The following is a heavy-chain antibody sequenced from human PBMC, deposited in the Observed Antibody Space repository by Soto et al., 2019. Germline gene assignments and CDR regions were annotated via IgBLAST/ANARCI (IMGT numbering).Heavy chain of an antibody. J-gene: IGHJ6*02. CDR3: ASSYWQLALSYYYYYGMDV. D-gene: IGHD6-13*01. V-gene: IGHV1-46*01. CDR2: INPSGGST. Sequence: ASVKVSCKASGYTFTSYYMHWVRQAPGQGXEWMGIINPSGGSTSYAQKFQGRVTMTRDTSTSTVYMELSSLRSEDTAVYYCASSYWQLALSYYYYYGMDVWGQGTTVTVSS. CDR1: GYTFTSYY.